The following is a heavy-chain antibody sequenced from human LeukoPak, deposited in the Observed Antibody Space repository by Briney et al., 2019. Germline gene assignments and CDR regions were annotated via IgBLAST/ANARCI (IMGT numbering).Heavy chain of an antibody. CDR1: GGSISSGDYY. CDR3: ARASMTTVTESNWFDP. J-gene: IGHJ5*02. D-gene: IGHD4-17*01. Sequence: PSQTLSLTCTVSGGSISSGDYYWSWIRQPPGKGLEWIGYIYYSGSTYYNPSLKSRVTISVDTSKNQFSLKLSSVTAADTAVYYCARASMTTVTESNWFDPWGQGTLVTVSS. CDR2: IYYSGST. V-gene: IGHV4-30-4*01.